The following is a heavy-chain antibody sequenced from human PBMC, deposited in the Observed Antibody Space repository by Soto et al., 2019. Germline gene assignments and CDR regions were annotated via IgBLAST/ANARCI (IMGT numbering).Heavy chain of an antibody. CDR2: ISGSGGST. J-gene: IGHJ4*02. V-gene: IGHV3-23*01. CDR1: VFTFSIYA. CDR3: AKVAEAGTLKDY. Sequence: GGSLGICCAASVFTFSIYAMSWVRQAPGKGLEWVSAISGSGGSTYYADSVKGRFTISRDNSKNTLYLQMNSLRAEDTAVYYCAKVAEAGTLKDYWGQGTMVTVSS. D-gene: IGHD6-13*01.